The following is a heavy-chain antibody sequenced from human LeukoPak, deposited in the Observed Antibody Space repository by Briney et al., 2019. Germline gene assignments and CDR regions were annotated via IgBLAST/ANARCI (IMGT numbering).Heavy chain of an antibody. CDR2: INHSGST. V-gene: IGHV4-34*01. CDR3: ARESSGRYGDYTYLFDP. Sequence: SETLSLTCAVYGGSFSGYYWSWIRRPPGKGLEWIGEINHSGSTNYNPSLKSRVTISVDTSKNQFSLKLSSVTAADTAVYYCARESSGRYGDYTYLFDPWGQGTLVTVSS. CDR1: GGSFSGYY. J-gene: IGHJ5*02. D-gene: IGHD4-17*01.